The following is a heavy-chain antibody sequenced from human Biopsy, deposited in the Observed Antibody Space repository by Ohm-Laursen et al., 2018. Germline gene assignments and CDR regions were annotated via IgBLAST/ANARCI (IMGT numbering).Heavy chain of an antibody. Sequence: ASVKVSCKTTGYTFTDDQIHWVREAPGQGLEWMGLVNPKKGDTRYAQKFQGRVPMTSDVSVATAYMELTGLTSDDTAVYFCSREQHYYSAWGQGTLVTVSS. J-gene: IGHJ5*02. CDR2: VNPKKGDT. V-gene: IGHV1-2*06. D-gene: IGHD2-21*02. CDR1: GYTFTDDQ. CDR3: SREQHYYSA.